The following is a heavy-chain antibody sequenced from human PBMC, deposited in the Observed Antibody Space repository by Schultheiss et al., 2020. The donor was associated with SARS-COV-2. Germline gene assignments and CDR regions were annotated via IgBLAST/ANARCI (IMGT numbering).Heavy chain of an antibody. CDR3: ARGGPVYSSSWYWFDP. Sequence: SETLSLTCTVSGGSISSYYWSWIRQPPGKGLEWIGEIYHSGSTNYNPSLKSRVTISVDTSKNQFSLKLSSVTAADTAVYYCARGGPVYSSSWYWFDPWGQGTLVTVSS. J-gene: IGHJ5*02. V-gene: IGHV4-34*01. CDR1: GGSISSYY. D-gene: IGHD6-13*01. CDR2: IYHSGST.